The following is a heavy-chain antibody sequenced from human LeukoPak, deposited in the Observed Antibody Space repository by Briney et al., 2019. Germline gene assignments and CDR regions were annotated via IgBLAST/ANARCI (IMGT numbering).Heavy chain of an antibody. D-gene: IGHD4-17*01. J-gene: IGHJ6*02. CDR3: ARVPINYGDYYYYGMDV. V-gene: IGHV4-59*01. Sequence: PSETLSLTRTVSGDSISSYYWSWIRQPPGKGLEWIGSIYYSGRTNYNPSLKSRVTISVDTSKNHFSLKLSSVTAADTAVYYCARVPINYGDYYYYGMDVWGQGTTVTVSS. CDR1: GDSISSYY. CDR2: IYYSGRT.